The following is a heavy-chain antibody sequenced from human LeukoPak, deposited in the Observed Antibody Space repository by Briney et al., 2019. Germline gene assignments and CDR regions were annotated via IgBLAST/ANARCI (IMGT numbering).Heavy chain of an antibody. V-gene: IGHV4-59*01. J-gene: IGHJ5*02. CDR3: ARALGVAAAGIIWFDP. CDR1: GGSISSYY. D-gene: IGHD6-13*01. Sequence: SETLSLTCTVSGGSISSYYWSWIRQPPGKGLEWIGYIYYSGCTNYNPSLKSRVTISVDTSKNQFSLKLSSVTAADTAVYYCARALGVAAAGIIWFDPWGQGTLVTVSS. CDR2: IYYSGCT.